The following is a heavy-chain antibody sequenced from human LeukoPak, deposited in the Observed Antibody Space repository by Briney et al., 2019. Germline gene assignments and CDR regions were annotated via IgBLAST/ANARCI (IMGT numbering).Heavy chain of an antibody. J-gene: IGHJ4*02. CDR1: GGSISSGGYY. CDR3: ARHRYTSSSSYFDF. D-gene: IGHD6-6*01. Sequence: PSETLSLTCTVSGGSISSGGYYWSWIRQHPGKGLEWIGYIYSSGSTNYNPSLKSRVTISVDTSKNQFSLRLSSVTAADTAVYYCARHRYTSSSSYFDFWAREPWSPSPQ. CDR2: IYSSGST. V-gene: IGHV4-61*08.